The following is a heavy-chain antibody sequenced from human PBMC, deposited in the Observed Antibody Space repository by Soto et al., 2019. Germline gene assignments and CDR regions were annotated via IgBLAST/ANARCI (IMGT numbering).Heavy chain of an antibody. CDR3: AKAYESSRYCTNGVCYSALFDFDY. Sequence: PGGSLRLSCAASGFTFSSYAMSWVRQAPGKGLEWVSAISGSGGSTYYADSVKGRFTISRDNSKNTLYLQMNSLRAEDTAVYYCAKAYESSRYCTNGVCYSALFDFDYWGQGTLVTVSS. CDR1: GFTFSSYA. CDR2: ISGSGGST. J-gene: IGHJ4*02. V-gene: IGHV3-23*01. D-gene: IGHD2-8*01.